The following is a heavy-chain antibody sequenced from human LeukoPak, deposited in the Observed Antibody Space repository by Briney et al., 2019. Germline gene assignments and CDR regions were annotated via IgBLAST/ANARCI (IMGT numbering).Heavy chain of an antibody. Sequence: GGSLRLSCAASGFTFSSHAMSWVRQAPGKGLEWVSVISGSGDSTYYADSVKGRFTISRDNSKNTLHLQTNSLRAEDTAVYYCAWGGSGYYAYWGQGTLVTVSS. V-gene: IGHV3-23*01. CDR1: GFTFSSHA. J-gene: IGHJ4*02. D-gene: IGHD3-3*01. CDR2: ISGSGDST. CDR3: AWGGSGYYAY.